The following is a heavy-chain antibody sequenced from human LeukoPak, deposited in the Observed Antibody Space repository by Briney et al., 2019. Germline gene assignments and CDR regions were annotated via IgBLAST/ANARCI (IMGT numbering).Heavy chain of an antibody. D-gene: IGHD3-10*01. CDR2: IKQDGSEK. Sequence: GGSLRLSCTASGFTFGDYAMSWVRQAPGQGLEWVANIKQDGSEKYYVDSVKGRFTISRDNAKNSLYLQMNRLRDEDTAVYYCARVYGSGTYYPYRMDVWGQGTTVTVSS. J-gene: IGHJ6*02. CDR3: ARVYGSGTYYPYRMDV. V-gene: IGHV3-7*04. CDR1: GFTFGDYA.